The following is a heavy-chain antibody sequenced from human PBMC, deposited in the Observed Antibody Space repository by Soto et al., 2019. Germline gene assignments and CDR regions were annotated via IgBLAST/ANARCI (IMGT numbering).Heavy chain of an antibody. D-gene: IGHD4-17*01. J-gene: IGHJ3*02. CDR3: ARDGGHYGDYDWADAFDI. V-gene: IGHV1-18*01. Sequence: QVQLVQSGAEVKKPGASVKVSCKASGYTFTSYGISWVRQAPGQGLEWMGWISAYNGNTNYAQKLQGRVTMTTDTSTSTAYMELRSLRSDDTVVYYCARDGGHYGDYDWADAFDIWGQGTMVTVSS. CDR2: ISAYNGNT. CDR1: GYTFTSYG.